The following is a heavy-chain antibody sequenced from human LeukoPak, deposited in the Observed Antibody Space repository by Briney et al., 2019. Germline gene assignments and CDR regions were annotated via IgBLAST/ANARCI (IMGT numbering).Heavy chain of an antibody. J-gene: IGHJ4*02. Sequence: GGSLRLSCAGSGFTCSNFWMIWLRQAPGRGLVWVANIKHDGTEKNYVDSVKGRFTISRDNAENSLYLQMNSLRAEDTAVYYCTRDTGCRGGTYYSYYGCWGQGVLVT. V-gene: IGHV3-7*01. D-gene: IGHD2-15*01. CDR2: IKHDGTEK. CDR1: GFTCSNFW. CDR3: TRDTGCRGGTYYSYYGC.